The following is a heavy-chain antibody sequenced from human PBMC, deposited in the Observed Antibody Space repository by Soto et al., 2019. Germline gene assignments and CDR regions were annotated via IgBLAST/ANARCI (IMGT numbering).Heavy chain of an antibody. CDR3: ARGKWIQLWLRGNTFDY. J-gene: IGHJ4*02. V-gene: IGHV4-34*01. CDR2: INHSGST. CDR1: GGSFSGYY. Sequence: QVQLQQWGAGLLKPSETLSLTCAVYGGSFSGYYWSWIRQPPGKGLEWIGEINHSGSTNYNPSLKSRVTISVDTSKNQFSLKLISVTAADTAVYYCARGKWIQLWLRGNTFDYWGQGTLVTVSS. D-gene: IGHD5-18*01.